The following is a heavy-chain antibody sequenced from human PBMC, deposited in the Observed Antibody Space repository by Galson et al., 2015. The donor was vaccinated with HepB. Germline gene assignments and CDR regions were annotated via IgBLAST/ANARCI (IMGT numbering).Heavy chain of an antibody. D-gene: IGHD2-2*01. J-gene: IGHJ3*02. Sequence: SVKVSCKASGYTFTSYYMHWVRQAPGQGLEWMGIINPSGGSTSYAQKFQGRVTMTRDTSTSTVYMELSSLRSEDTAVYYCARGSFIVVVPAADDAFDIWGQGTMVTVSS. V-gene: IGHV1-46*01. CDR2: INPSGGST. CDR1: GYTFTSYY. CDR3: ARGSFIVVVPAADDAFDI.